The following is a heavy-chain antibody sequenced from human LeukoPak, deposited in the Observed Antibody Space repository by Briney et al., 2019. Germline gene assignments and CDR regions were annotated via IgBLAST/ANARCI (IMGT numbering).Heavy chain of an antibody. J-gene: IGHJ5*02. D-gene: IGHD3-22*01. CDR1: GFTMSSYW. CDR3: ASYDSSGDWFDP. Sequence: PGGSLRLSCAASGFTMSSYWMSWVRQAPGKGLEWVANIKQDGSDKYYVDSVKGRFTISRDNAKNSLYLQMNSLRAEDTAVYYCASYDSSGDWFDPWGQGTLVTVSS. V-gene: IGHV3-7*01. CDR2: IKQDGSDK.